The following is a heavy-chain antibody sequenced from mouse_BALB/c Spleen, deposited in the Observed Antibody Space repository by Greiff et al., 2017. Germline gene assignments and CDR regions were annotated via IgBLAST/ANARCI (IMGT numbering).Heavy chain of an antibody. D-gene: IGHD2-2*01. CDR1: GFTFSSYT. CDR2: ISNGGGST. Sequence: EVMLVESGGGLVQPGGSLKLSCAASGFTFSSYTMSWVRQTPEKRLEWVAYISNGGGSTYYPDTVKGRFTISRDNAKNTLYLQMSSLKSEDTAMYYCARHGSFAYWGQGTLVTVSA. J-gene: IGHJ3*01. CDR3: ARHGSFAY. V-gene: IGHV5-12-2*01.